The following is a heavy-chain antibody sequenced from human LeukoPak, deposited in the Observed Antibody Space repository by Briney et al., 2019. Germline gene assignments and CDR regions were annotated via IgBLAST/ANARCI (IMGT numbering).Heavy chain of an antibody. J-gene: IGHJ3*02. CDR2: IYHSGST. CDR1: GHSISSGFY. D-gene: IGHD2-2*01. V-gene: IGHV4-38-2*02. CDR3: VKSNSRYQPWTLDI. Sequence: SETLSLTCTVSGHSISSGFYWGWIRQPPGKGLDWIGSIYHSGSTYYNPSLKSRVTISVDTSKNQFSLKLSSVTAADTAVYYCVKSNSRYQPWTLDIWGRGTMVTVSS.